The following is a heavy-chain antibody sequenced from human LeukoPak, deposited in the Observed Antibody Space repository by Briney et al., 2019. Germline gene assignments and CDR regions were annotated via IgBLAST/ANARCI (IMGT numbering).Heavy chain of an antibody. CDR3: AKDDPNDYMPWIY. CDR2: ISYDGSNK. V-gene: IGHV3-30*18. Sequence: PGGSLRLSCAASGFTFSSYGMHWVRQAPGKGLEWVAVISYDGSNKYYADSVKGRFTISRDNSKNTLYLQMNSLRADDTAVYYCAKDDPNDYMPWIYWGQGTLVTVSS. J-gene: IGHJ4*02. CDR1: GFTFSSYG. D-gene: IGHD4-11*01.